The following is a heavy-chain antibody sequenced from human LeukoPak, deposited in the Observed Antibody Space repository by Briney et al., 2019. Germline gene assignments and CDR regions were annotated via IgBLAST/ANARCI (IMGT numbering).Heavy chain of an antibody. CDR3: AKDGSGSYYKPVDY. CDR2: ISGSSYYI. V-gene: IGHV3-21*04. J-gene: IGHJ4*02. D-gene: IGHD3-10*01. CDR1: GFTFSSYT. Sequence: PGGSLRLSCAASGFTFSSYTINWVRQAPGKGLEWVSSISGSSYYIYYADSVRGRFTISRDNAKNSVYLQMNSLRAEDTAVYYCAKDGSGSYYKPVDYWGQGTLVTVSS.